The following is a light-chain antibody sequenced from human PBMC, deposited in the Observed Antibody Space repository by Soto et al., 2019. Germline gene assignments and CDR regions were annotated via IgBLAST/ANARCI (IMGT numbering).Light chain of an antibody. CDR3: QQYYRAPWT. CDR1: QSVLYSSNNKNY. CDR2: WAS. V-gene: IGKV4-1*01. Sequence: DIVMTQSPDSLAVSLDERATINCQSSQSVLYSSNNKNYLAWYQQKPGQPPKLLIYWASTREAGVPDRFSGSGSATGFTLTINTLQAEDVAVYYCQQYYRAPWTFGQGTKVEVK. J-gene: IGKJ1*01.